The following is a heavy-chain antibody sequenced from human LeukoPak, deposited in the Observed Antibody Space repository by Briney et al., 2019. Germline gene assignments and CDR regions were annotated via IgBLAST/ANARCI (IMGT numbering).Heavy chain of an antibody. CDR3: ARARGVVGDYYYMDV. CDR1: RGTFSSYG. J-gene: IGHJ6*03. D-gene: IGHD3-3*01. V-gene: IGHV1-8*03. CDR2: MNPNIGDR. Sequence: ASVKVSCKASRGTFSSYGIYWVRQATGQGLEWMGWMNPNIGDRGYAQKFQGRVTISTAYMELSSLRSEDTAVYYCARARGVVGDYYYMDVWGRGTTVTVSS.